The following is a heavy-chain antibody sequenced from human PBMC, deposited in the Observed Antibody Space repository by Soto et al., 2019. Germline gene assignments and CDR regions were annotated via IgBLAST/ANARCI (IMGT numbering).Heavy chain of an antibody. CDR3: ARNEYSTTFSHYVMDV. Sequence: QVQLVQSGAEVKKPGSSVKVSCKASGGTFSSYAITWVRQAPGQGLEWMGRIIPIFGTANYNQKFQGIVTITADESTSTAYMELSSLRSENTAVYYCARNEYSTTFSHYVMDVWGQGTTVTVSS. CDR2: IIPIFGTA. D-gene: IGHD6-6*01. V-gene: IGHV1-69*01. J-gene: IGHJ6*02. CDR1: GGTFSSYA.